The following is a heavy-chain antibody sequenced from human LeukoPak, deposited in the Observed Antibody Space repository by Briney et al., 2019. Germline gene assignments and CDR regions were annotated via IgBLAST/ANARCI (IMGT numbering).Heavy chain of an antibody. V-gene: IGHV1-69*13. CDR2: IIPIFGTA. Sequence: SVKVSCKASGYTFTSYAMNWVRQAPGQGLEWMGGIIPIFGTANYAQKFQGRVTITADESTSTAYMELSSLRSEDTAVYYCARESGSPFYYFDYWGQGTLVTVSS. D-gene: IGHD5-12*01. CDR3: ARESGSPFYYFDY. CDR1: GYTFTSYA. J-gene: IGHJ4*02.